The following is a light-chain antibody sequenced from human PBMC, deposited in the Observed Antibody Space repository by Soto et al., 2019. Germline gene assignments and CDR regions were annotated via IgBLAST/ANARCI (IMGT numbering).Light chain of an antibody. J-gene: IGKJ2*01. Sequence: DVVLSQTPLSSPVTLGQPASISCRSSQSLAFSNGDTYLSWLHQRPGQTPRLLIYKVSNRFSGVPDRFSGSGAGTDFTLKISRVEAEDVGVYYCMQLADVPFTFGQGTKLEIK. V-gene: IGKV2-24*01. CDR1: QSLAFSNGDTY. CDR2: KVS. CDR3: MQLADVPFT.